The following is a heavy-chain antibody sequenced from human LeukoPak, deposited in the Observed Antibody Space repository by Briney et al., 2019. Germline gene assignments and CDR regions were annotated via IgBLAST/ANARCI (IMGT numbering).Heavy chain of an antibody. CDR2: ISSNGGST. Sequence: GGSLRLSCAASGFTFSSYAMHWVRQAPGKGLEYVSAISSNGGSTYYANSVKGRFTISRDNSKNTLYLQMGCLRAEDMAVYYCARDRSMVTTLGVYYFDYWGQGTLVTVSS. CDR1: GFTFSSYA. CDR3: ARDRSMVTTLGVYYFDY. J-gene: IGHJ4*02. V-gene: IGHV3-64*01. D-gene: IGHD2-8*02.